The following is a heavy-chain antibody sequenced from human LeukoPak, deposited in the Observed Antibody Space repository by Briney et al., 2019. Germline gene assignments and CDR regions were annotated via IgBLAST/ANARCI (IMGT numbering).Heavy chain of an antibody. J-gene: IGHJ6*03. CDR2: IFHSGST. V-gene: IGHV4-4*07. CDR3: ARVKRGYSLYYMDV. CDR1: GGSISGYY. D-gene: IGHD5-18*01. Sequence: PSETLSLTCTVSGGSISGYYWNWIRQPAGKGLEWIGRIFHSGSTNYNPSLNSRVTMSVDTSKNQFSLKLSSVTAADTAVYYCARVKRGYSLYYMDVWGKGTTVTVSS.